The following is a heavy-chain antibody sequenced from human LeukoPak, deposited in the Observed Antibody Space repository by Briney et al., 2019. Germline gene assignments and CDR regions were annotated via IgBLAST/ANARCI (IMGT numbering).Heavy chain of an antibody. CDR3: AKVSSVRQRAGSYDY. J-gene: IGHJ4*02. D-gene: IGHD2-2*01. Sequence: GRSLRLSCAASGFTFSSYDMHWVRQAPGKELEWVALISYNGSPKYYADSVKGRFTISRDNSDNTLYLQMNSLRGEDTGVYYCAKVSSVRQRAGSYDYWGQGTLVTVSS. CDR1: GFTFSSYD. CDR2: ISYNGSPK. V-gene: IGHV3-30*18.